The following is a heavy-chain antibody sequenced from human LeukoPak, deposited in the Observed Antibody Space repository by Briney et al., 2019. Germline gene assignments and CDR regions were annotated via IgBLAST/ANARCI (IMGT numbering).Heavy chain of an antibody. CDR3: ARGITGTRRYYYMDV. D-gene: IGHD1-20*01. CDR1: GGSISSGGYY. V-gene: IGHV4-30-2*01. CDR2: IYHSGST. Sequence: PSQTLSLTCTVSGGSISSGGYYWSWIRQPPGKGLEWIGYIYHSGSTYYNPSLKSRVTISVDRSKNQFSLKLSSVTAADTAVYYCARGITGTRRYYYMDVWGKGTTVTVPS. J-gene: IGHJ6*03.